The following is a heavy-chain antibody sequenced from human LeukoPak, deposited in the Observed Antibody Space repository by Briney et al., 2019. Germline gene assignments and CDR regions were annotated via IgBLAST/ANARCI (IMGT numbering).Heavy chain of an antibody. Sequence: GGSLRLSCAASGFIFSSYAMSWVRQAPGKGLEWVSVISGSGGTTYSADSVKGRFTISRDNSRNTLYLQMNSLRAEDTAVYYCAKNGYELRTNMDVWGKGTTVTVSS. CDR2: ISGSGGTT. D-gene: IGHD3-3*01. V-gene: IGHV3-23*01. CDR3: AKNGYELRTNMDV. CDR1: GFIFSSYA. J-gene: IGHJ6*03.